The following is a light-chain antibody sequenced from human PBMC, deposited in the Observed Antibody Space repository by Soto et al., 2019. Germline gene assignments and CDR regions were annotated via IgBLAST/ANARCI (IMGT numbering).Light chain of an antibody. CDR3: LQYNSLPYT. V-gene: IGKV1-5*03. CDR1: QNVNIW. Sequence: DIQVTPSPSTLSAFVVDIVILTCRASQNVNIWLAWYQQRPRKAPKLLIYKTSSLESGVPSRFSGSGSGTEFTLTISSLETDDFGTYFCLQYNSLPYTFGQGTRLEIK. CDR2: KTS. J-gene: IGKJ5*01.